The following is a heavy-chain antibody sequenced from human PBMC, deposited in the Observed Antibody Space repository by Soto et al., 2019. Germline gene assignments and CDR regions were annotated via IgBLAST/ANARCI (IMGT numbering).Heavy chain of an antibody. Sequence: LRLSCAASGFTFSSYAMHWVRQAPGKGLEWVAVISYDGSNKYYADSVKGRFTISRDNSKNTLYLQMNSLRAEDTAVYYCARDMTVTTGFDYWGQGTLVTVSS. CDR2: ISYDGSNK. D-gene: IGHD4-4*01. CDR3: ARDMTVTTGFDY. J-gene: IGHJ4*02. CDR1: GFTFSSYA. V-gene: IGHV3-30-3*01.